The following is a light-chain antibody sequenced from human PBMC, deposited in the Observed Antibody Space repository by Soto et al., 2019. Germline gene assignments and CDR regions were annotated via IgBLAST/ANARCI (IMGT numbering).Light chain of an antibody. CDR1: QSVRSN. J-gene: IGKJ1*01. Sequence: EIVITQAPATLSVSPGERATLSCRASQSVRSNLAWYQQKPGQSPRLLIYGASTRATGIPARFSGSGSGTQFTLTISSLQSEDFAVYYCQQYNNWPPAWTLGQGTKVDIK. CDR3: QQYNNWPPAWT. V-gene: IGKV3-15*01. CDR2: GAS.